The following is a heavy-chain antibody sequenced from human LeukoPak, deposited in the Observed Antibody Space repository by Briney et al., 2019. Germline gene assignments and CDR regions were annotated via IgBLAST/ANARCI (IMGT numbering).Heavy chain of an antibody. CDR3: AKDGRPSSWYGWYLDL. Sequence: PGGSLRLSCAASGFSFSSFAMSWVRQAPGKGLEWISGISGSGDSKYYVDSVKGRFTISRDNTKNTLYLQTASLRADDTAVYYCAKDGRPSSWYGWYLDLWGRGTLVTVSS. V-gene: IGHV3-23*01. D-gene: IGHD6-13*01. CDR2: ISGSGDSK. J-gene: IGHJ2*01. CDR1: GFSFSSFA.